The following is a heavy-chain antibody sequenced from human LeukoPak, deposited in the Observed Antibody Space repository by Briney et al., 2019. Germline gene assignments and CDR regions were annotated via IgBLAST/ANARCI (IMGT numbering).Heavy chain of an antibody. CDR2: ISSSSSYT. J-gene: IGHJ6*04. Sequence: PGGSLRLPCAASGFTFSDYYMSWIRQAPGKGLEWVSYISSSSSYTNYADSVKGRFTISRDNAKNSLYLQMNSLRAEDTAVYYCARAVHSSSSEWYYYYGMDVWGKGTTVTVSS. CDR1: GFTFSDYY. V-gene: IGHV3-11*06. CDR3: ARAVHSSSSEWYYYYGMDV. D-gene: IGHD6-13*01.